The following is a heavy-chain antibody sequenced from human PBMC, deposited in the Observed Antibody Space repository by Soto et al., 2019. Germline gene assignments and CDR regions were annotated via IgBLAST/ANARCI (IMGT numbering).Heavy chain of an antibody. Sequence: PRGSPNLCCSASVFTFSSYAMGWFRRAPGSWLEWVSAISGSGGSTYYADSVKGRFTISRDNSKNTLYLQMGSLTSEDTAVYYCARSSYTDSTPDRTDFVYWGQGTLVTVSS. D-gene: IGHD3-16*02. J-gene: IGHJ4*02. CDR3: ARSSYTDSTPDRTDFVY. V-gene: IGHV3-23*01. CDR1: VFTFSSYA. CDR2: ISGSGGST.